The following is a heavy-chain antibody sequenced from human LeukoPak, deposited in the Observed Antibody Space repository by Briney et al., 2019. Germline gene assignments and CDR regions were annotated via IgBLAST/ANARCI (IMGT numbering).Heavy chain of an antibody. V-gene: IGHV1-2*02. J-gene: IGHJ6*03. CDR3: AVLEDIVVVPAAIHYYYYMDV. D-gene: IGHD2-2*01. CDR2: INPNSGGT. Sequence: ASVKVSCKASGYTFTGYYMHWVRQAPRQGLEWMGWINPNSGGTNYAQKFQGRVTMTRDTSISTAYMELSRLRSDDTAVYYCAVLEDIVVVPAAIHYYYYMDVWAKGTTVTVSS. CDR1: GYTFTGYY.